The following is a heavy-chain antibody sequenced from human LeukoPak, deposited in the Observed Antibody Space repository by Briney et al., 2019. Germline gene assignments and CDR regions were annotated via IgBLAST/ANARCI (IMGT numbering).Heavy chain of an antibody. CDR3: AGGREAHYYDSSGVFGAFDI. J-gene: IGHJ3*02. V-gene: IGHV3-48*02. CDR2: ISSSTNTI. Sequence: PGGSLRLSCAASGFTFSSYSMNWVRQAPGKGLEWVSYISSSTNTIYYADSVKGRFTISRDNAKNSLFLQMNSLRDEDTAVYYCAGGREAHYYDSSGVFGAFDIWGQGTMVTVSS. CDR1: GFTFSSYS. D-gene: IGHD3-22*01.